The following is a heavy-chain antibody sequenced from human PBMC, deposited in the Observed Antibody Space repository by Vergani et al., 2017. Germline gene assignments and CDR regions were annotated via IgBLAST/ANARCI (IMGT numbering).Heavy chain of an antibody. CDR2: IQFDGIKQ. V-gene: IGHV3-30*02. J-gene: IGHJ4*02. CDR3: AKHFRGWGIDY. CDR1: GFTLRNYD. D-gene: IGHD3-16*01. Sequence: QVQLVESGGGVVQRGGSLRLPFQTSGFTLRNYDFQWIAQGQGKGLEFVAFIQFDGIKQYYADSVKGRFTLSRDFSKNTLYLQMNSLRTDDTATYYCAKHFRGWGIDYWGQGTQVIVSS.